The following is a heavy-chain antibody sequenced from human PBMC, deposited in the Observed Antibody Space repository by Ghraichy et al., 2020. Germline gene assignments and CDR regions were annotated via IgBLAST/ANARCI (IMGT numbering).Heavy chain of an antibody. CDR3: ARSVIVVVPAAITRYYGMDV. Sequence: SETLSLTCAVYGGSFSGYYWSWIRQPPGKGLEWIGEINHSGSTNYNPSLKSRVTISVDTSKNQFSLKLSSVTAADTAVYYCARSVIVVVPAAITRYYGMDVWGQGTTVTVSS. J-gene: IGHJ6*02. D-gene: IGHD2-2*01. CDR1: GGSFSGYY. CDR2: INHSGST. V-gene: IGHV4-34*01.